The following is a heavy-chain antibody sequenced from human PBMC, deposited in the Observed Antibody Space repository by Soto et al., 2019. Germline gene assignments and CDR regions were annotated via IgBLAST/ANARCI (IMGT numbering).Heavy chain of an antibody. CDR2: FYYSGLT. CDR1: GGSISSYY. J-gene: IGHJ6*03. CDR3: ARGNTHGYYYMDV. V-gene: IGHV4-59*08. D-gene: IGHD3-22*01. Sequence: QVQLQESGPGLVKPSETLSLTCAVSGGSISSYYWTWIRQPPGKGLEWIGYFYYSGLTNYNPSLKIRVTISLNTSKNQFALRLSSVTAAYTAVYFCARGNTHGYYYMDVWGRGTTVTVSS.